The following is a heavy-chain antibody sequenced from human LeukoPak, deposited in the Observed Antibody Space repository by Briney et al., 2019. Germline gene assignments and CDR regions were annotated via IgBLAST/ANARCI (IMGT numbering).Heavy chain of an antibody. CDR1: GGSISSPY. CDR3: RYSSGWYQVDY. CDR2: ISYSGST. Sequence: PSGTLSLTCTVSGGSISSPYWSWIRQPPGKGLEWIGYISYSGSTDYNPPLKSRVTISVDMSKTQFSLELRSVTAADTAVYYCRYSSGWYQVDYWGQGTLVTVSS. V-gene: IGHV4-59*11. D-gene: IGHD6-19*01. J-gene: IGHJ4*02.